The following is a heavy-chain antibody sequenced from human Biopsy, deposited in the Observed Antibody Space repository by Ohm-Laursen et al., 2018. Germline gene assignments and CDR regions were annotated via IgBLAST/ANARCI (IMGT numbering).Heavy chain of an antibody. CDR2: LNPVSGNS. V-gene: IGHV1-8*01. CDR3: GRAVRNQLLTDP. D-gene: IGHD1-7*01. J-gene: IGHJ5*02. CDR1: GYTFTSYD. Sequence: GASVTVSCKASGYTFTSYDITWVRQASGQGPEWIGWLNPVSGNSNFGQKFRGRVTVTSATSISTAYMELSGLTSDDTATYYCGRAVRNQLLTDPWGQGTLVTVTS.